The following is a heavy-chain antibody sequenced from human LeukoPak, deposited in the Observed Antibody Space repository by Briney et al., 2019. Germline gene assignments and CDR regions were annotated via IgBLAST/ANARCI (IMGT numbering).Heavy chain of an antibody. V-gene: IGHV3-15*01. J-gene: IGHJ4*02. D-gene: IGHD6-19*01. CDR2: IKSKTDGETT. CDR3: TTYRSGHY. CDR1: GFTFTKAW. Sequence: GGSLRLSCAASGFTFTKAWMSWVRQVAGKGLEWVGRIKSKTDGETTDYAAPVKGRFTLSRDDSKNMLYLQMNSLKTEDTAVYYCTTYRSGHYWGQGTLVTVSS.